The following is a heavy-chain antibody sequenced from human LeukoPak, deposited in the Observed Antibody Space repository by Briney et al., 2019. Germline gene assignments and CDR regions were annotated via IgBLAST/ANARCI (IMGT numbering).Heavy chain of an antibody. CDR3: ARDLQLWTTRDTRVGAQVGY. D-gene: IGHD5-18*01. CDR1: GGSISSYY. V-gene: IGHV4-59*01. Sequence: SETLSLTCTVSGGSISSYYWSWIRQPPGKGLEWIGYIYYSGSTNYNPSLKSRVTISVDTSKNQFSLKLSSVTAADTAVYYCARDLQLWTTRDTRVGAQVGYWGQGTLVTVSS. CDR2: IYYSGST. J-gene: IGHJ4*02.